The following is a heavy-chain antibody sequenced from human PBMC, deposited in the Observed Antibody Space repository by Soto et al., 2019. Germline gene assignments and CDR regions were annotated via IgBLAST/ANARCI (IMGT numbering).Heavy chain of an antibody. J-gene: IGHJ4*02. D-gene: IGHD5-12*01. CDR2: ISGSGGST. CDR3: ARIRRDGYNYPYFDY. CDR1: GFTFSSYA. Sequence: GGSLRLSCAASGFTFSSYAMSWVRQAPGKGLEWVSAISGSGGSTYYADSVKGRFTISRDNSKNTLYLQMNSLRAEDTAVYYCARIRRDGYNYPYFDYWGQGTLVTVSS. V-gene: IGHV3-23*01.